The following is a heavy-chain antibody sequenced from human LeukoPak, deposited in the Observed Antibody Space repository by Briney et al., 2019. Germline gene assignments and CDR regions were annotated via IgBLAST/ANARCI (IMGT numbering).Heavy chain of an antibody. CDR1: GFTFSSYS. V-gene: IGHV3-21*03. CDR2: ISSSSSHI. CDR3: ASGSTLDY. J-gene: IGHJ4*02. D-gene: IGHD3-10*01. Sequence: GGSLRLSCAASGFTFSSYSMNWVRQAPGKGLEWVSSISSSSSHIYYADSVRGRFTISRDNAKNSVYLEMNTLRAEDTALYYCASGSTLDYWGQGTLVTVSS.